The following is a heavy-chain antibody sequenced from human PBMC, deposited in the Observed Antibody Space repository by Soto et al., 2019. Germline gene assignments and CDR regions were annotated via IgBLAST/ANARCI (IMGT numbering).Heavy chain of an antibody. Sequence: EVQLLESGGALVQPGGSLRLSCAASGFSFSTYAMSWVRQAPGKGLEWVSVISKNGDETYYADSVKGRFTISRDSSNNLLHLRMGSLRVEDTAVYYCSSYVRVTDVYLESWGQGTLVTVPT. CDR2: ISKNGDET. CDR3: SSYVRVTDVYLES. V-gene: IGHV3-23*01. J-gene: IGHJ1*01. D-gene: IGHD3-10*02. CDR1: GFSFSTYA.